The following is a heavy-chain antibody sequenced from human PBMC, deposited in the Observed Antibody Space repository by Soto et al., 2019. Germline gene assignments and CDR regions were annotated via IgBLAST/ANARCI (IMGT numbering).Heavy chain of an antibody. V-gene: IGHV3-73*02. J-gene: IGHJ5*02. D-gene: IGHD3-22*01. CDR3: TRDPRNYYDSSGSANWFDP. CDR1: GFTFSSSA. Sequence: EVQLVESGGGLVQPGGSLKLSCAASGFTFSSSAMHWVRQASGKGLEWVGRIRSKTNSYATAYAASVKGRFTISRDVSKNTAYLQMNSLKTEDTAVYYCTRDPRNYYDSSGSANWFDPWGQGTLVTVSS. CDR2: IRSKTNSYAT.